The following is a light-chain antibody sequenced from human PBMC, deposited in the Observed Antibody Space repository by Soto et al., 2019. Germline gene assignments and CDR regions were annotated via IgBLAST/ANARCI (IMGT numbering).Light chain of an antibody. CDR3: SSYTTSSTYV. CDR2: DVS. CDR1: SSDVGSYNY. V-gene: IGLV2-14*01. Sequence: QSVLTQPASVSGSPGQSITISCTGTSSDVGSYNYVSWYQQHPGKAPKVMIYDVSNRPSGVSYRFSGPKSGNTASLTISGLQAEDEADYYCSSYTTSSTYVFGTGTKVT. J-gene: IGLJ1*01.